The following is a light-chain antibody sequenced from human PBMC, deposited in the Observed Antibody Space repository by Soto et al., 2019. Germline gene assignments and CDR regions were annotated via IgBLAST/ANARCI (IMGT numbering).Light chain of an antibody. J-gene: IGKJ1*01. CDR2: WGF. Sequence: DIVMTQSPDSLAVSLGERATINCKSSQSVLYSSNNKNYLAWYQQKPGQSPKLLISWGFIRESGDPDRFSGSGFGTDLTRNISSLLAEDVSGYYCDQYYGSPPGTSGRAAKVEIK. V-gene: IGKV4-1*01. CDR3: DQYYGSPPGT. CDR1: QSVLYSSNNKNY.